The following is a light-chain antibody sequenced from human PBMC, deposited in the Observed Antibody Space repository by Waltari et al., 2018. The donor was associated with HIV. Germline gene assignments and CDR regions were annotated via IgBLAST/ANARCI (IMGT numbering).Light chain of an antibody. V-gene: IGLV2-14*03. CDR3: ASNRLDYTLI. Sequence: QSALTQPASVSGFLGQSINISCTGLSTYSRFSQYFPWYQQYPGKIPRLIIFDINTRPSGVSDHFSGSRSGNSASLTFSGLQSGDEAHYYCASNRLDYTLIFGGGTKLTVL. CDR1: STYSRFSQY. CDR2: DIN. J-gene: IGLJ2*01.